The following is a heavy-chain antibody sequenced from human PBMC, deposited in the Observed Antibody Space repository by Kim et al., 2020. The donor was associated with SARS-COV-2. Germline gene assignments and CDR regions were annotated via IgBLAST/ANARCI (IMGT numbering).Heavy chain of an antibody. Sequence: SVKGRFTISRDNSKNSLYLQMNSLRTEDTALYYCAKNVVVTNYYDYGMDVWGQGTTVTVS. D-gene: IGHD2-21*02. J-gene: IGHJ6*02. V-gene: IGHV3-43*01. CDR3: AKNVVVTNYYDYGMDV.